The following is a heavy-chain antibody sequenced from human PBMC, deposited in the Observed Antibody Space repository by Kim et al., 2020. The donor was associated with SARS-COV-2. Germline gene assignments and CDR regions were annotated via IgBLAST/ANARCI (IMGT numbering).Heavy chain of an antibody. J-gene: IGHJ3*02. Sequence: GGSLRLSCAASGFTFSSYGMHWVRQAPGKGLEWVAVISYDGSNKYYADSVKGRFTISRDNSKNTLYLQMNSLRAEDTAVYYCARDSASYYDSSAIEGSDAFDIWGQGTMVTVSS. CDR3: ARDSASYYDSSAIEGSDAFDI. CDR2: ISYDGSNK. CDR1: GFTFSSYG. D-gene: IGHD3-22*01. V-gene: IGHV3-33*05.